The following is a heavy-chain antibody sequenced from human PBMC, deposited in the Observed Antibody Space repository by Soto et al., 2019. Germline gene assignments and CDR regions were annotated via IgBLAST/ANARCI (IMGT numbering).Heavy chain of an antibody. D-gene: IGHD1-26*01. CDR1: GYSFTSYW. CDR2: VDPSDSYT. V-gene: IGHV5-10-1*01. CDR3: ARDFVVGGPTINYYYGMDV. Sequence: GESLKISCKGSGYSFTSYWINWVRQMPGKGLEWMGRVDPSDSYTNYSPSFQGHVTISADKSISTAYLQWSSLGAEDTAVYYCARDFVVGGPTINYYYGMDVWGQGTTVTVSS. J-gene: IGHJ6*02.